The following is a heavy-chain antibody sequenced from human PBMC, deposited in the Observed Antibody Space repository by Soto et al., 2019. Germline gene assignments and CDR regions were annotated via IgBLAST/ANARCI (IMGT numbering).Heavy chain of an antibody. CDR2: IYWDDDK. V-gene: IGHV2-5*02. CDR1: GFSISTSGVG. CDR3: AHRRGLLATGQGWYFDF. D-gene: IGHD5-12*01. Sequence: QITLKESGPALVKPTQTLTLTCTFSGFSISTSGVGVGWLRQPPGKALEWLALIYWDDDKRYRPSLNSRLTITKDTSKNQVVLTMTNMDPVDTATYFCAHRRGLLATGQGWYFDFWGRGTLVTVSS. J-gene: IGHJ2*01.